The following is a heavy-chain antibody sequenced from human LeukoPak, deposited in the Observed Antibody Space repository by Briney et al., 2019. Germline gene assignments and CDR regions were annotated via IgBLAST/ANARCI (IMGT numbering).Heavy chain of an antibody. CDR2: INHSGST. CDR1: GGSFSGYY. V-gene: IGHV4-34*01. J-gene: IGHJ6*03. D-gene: IGHD3-10*01. CDR3: ARVEEGYGPGRRENYYYYYMDV. Sequence: SETLPLTCAVYGGSFSGYYWSWIRQPPGKGLEWIGVINHSGSTNYNPSLKSRVIISVDTSKNQFSLKLSSVTAAATAVYYCARVEEGYGPGRRENYYYYYMDVWGKGTTVTISS.